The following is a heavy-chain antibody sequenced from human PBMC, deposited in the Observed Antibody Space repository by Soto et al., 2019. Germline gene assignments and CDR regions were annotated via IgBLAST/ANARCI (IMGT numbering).Heavy chain of an antibody. CDR1: GFSFSNYW. Sequence: EVHLVESGGGLVQPGGSLRLSCAASGFSFSNYWMTWVRQAPGKGLEWVANIHPDGGAKYYVESVKGRFSISSDNAKNSLYLQMSSLRAEDTAVYYCAKAFYNGNSDFGYWGQGTLVTVSS. J-gene: IGHJ4*02. CDR3: AKAFYNGNSDFGY. V-gene: IGHV3-7*05. D-gene: IGHD3-10*01. CDR2: IHPDGGAK.